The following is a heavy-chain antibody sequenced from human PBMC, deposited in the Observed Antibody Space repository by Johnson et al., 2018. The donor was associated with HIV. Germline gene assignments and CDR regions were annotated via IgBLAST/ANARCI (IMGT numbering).Heavy chain of an antibody. CDR3: AKSSSATDYGDAFDM. J-gene: IGHJ3*02. Sequence: QVQLVESGGGVVQPGGSLRLSCAASGFTFSTYGIHWVRQAPGKGLEWVSFIRDDGKDKYYADFVKGRFTISRDNSKKTLSLQMNSLRPEDTAVYYCAKSSSATDYGDAFDMWCQGTLVTGS. V-gene: IGHV3-30*02. CDR1: GFTFSTYG. D-gene: IGHD3-10*01. CDR2: IRDDGKDK.